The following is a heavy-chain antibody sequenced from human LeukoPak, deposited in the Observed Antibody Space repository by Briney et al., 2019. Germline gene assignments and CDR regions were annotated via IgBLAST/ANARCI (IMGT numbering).Heavy chain of an antibody. J-gene: IGHJ4*02. Sequence: PSETLSLTCTVSGGSISGYYWNWIRQPAGKGLEWIGRIYTSGSTNYNPSLKSRVTMSVDTSKNQFSLKLFSVTAEDTAVYYCARDLGGYNYGYSFDYWGQGTLVTVSS. CDR2: IYTSGST. CDR1: GGSISGYY. V-gene: IGHV4-4*07. CDR3: ARDLGGYNYGYSFDY. D-gene: IGHD5-18*01.